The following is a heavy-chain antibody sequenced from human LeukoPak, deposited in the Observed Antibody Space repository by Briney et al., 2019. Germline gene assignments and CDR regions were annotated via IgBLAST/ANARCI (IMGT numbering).Heavy chain of an antibody. D-gene: IGHD1-14*01. CDR1: GGSFSSSGYY. V-gene: IGHV4-39*01. Sequence: SETLSLTCTVSGGSFSSSGYYWGWIRQPPGKRLEWFGSISYSGSTYYNPSLKSRVTISVDTSKNQFSLKLRSVTAADTALYYCARLARPARTGFDYWGQGTLVTVSS. CDR2: ISYSGST. CDR3: ARLARPARTGFDY. J-gene: IGHJ4*02.